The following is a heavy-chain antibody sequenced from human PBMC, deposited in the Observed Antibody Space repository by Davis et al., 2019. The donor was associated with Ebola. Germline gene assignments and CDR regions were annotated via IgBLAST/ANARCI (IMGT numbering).Heavy chain of an antibody. Sequence: GGSLRLSCNGSGYSLTTYWFSRVRQMPGKALERTAMIYPSDSYTNYSPSFQGHVTISADKSISTAYLQWSSLKASDTAMYYCASQPYYYYGMDVWGQGTTVTVSS. CDR1: GYSLTTYW. CDR2: IYPSDSYT. V-gene: IGHV5-10-1*01. J-gene: IGHJ6*02. CDR3: ASQPYYYYGMDV.